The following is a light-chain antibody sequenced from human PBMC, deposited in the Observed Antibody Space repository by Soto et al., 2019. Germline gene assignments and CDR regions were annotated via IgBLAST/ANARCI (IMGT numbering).Light chain of an antibody. CDR3: QQYNNWPWT. V-gene: IGKV3D-15*01. J-gene: IGKJ1*01. CDR2: DAS. Sequence: EIVLTQSPGTLSLSPGARATLSCRASQSVSSYLAWYQQKPGQAPRLLIYDASNRATGIPARFSGSGSGTEFTLTISTLQSEDFAVYYCQQYNNWPWTFGQGTKV. CDR1: QSVSSY.